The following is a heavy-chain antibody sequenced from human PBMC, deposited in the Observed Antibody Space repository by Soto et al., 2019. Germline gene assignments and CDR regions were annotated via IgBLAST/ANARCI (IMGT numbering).Heavy chain of an antibody. D-gene: IGHD1-1*01. CDR3: AGTYDPFDY. CDR1: GFTLSDYK. CDR2: ITSSGIYI. J-gene: IGHJ4*02. Sequence: EVQLVESGGGLVKPGGSLRLSCAASGFTLSDYKMNWVRQAPGKGLEWVSSITSSGIYIDYADSVRGRFTISRDNAKNSLYLQMNSLRAEHTAIYYCAGTYDPFDYWGQGTLVTVSS. V-gene: IGHV3-21*01.